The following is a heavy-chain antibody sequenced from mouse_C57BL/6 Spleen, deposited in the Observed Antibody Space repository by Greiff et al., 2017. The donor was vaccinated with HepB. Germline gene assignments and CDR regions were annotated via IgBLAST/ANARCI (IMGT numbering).Heavy chain of an antibody. CDR1: GYAFSSSW. CDR2: IYPGDGDT. D-gene: IGHD1-1*01. CDR3: ARKDYYGSRSMDY. J-gene: IGHJ4*01. Sequence: VQLQQSGPELVKPGASVKISCKASGYAFSSSWMNWVKQRPGKGLEWIGRIYPGDGDTNYNGKFKGKATLTADKSSRTAYMQLSSLTSEDSAVYFCARKDYYGSRSMDYWGQGTSVTVSS. V-gene: IGHV1-82*01.